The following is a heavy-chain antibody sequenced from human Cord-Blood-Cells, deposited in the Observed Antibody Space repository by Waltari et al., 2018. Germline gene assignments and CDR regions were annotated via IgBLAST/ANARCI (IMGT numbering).Heavy chain of an antibody. Sequence: EVQLVESGGGLIQPGGSLRLSCAASGFTVSSNYMSWFRQAPGKGLEWVSVIYSGGSTYYADSVKGRFTISRDNSKNTLYLQMNSLRAEDTAVYYCARTVVVPAAIQAFDIWGQGTMVTVSS. V-gene: IGHV3-53*01. D-gene: IGHD2-2*02. CDR2: IYSGGST. J-gene: IGHJ3*02. CDR1: GFTVSSNY. CDR3: ARTVVVPAAIQAFDI.